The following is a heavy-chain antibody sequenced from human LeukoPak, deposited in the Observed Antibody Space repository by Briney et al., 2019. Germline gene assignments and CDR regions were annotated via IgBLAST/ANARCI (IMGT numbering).Heavy chain of an antibody. J-gene: IGHJ5*02. CDR1: GGSISSGGYS. D-gene: IGHD3-10*01. Sequence: SETLSLTCAVSGGSISSGGYSWSWIRQPPGKGLEWFGYIYHSGSTYYNPSLKSRVTISVDRSKNQFSLRLSSVTAADTAVYYCARWIMVRGVIMSGWFDPWGQGTLVTVSS. V-gene: IGHV4-30-2*01. CDR3: ARWIMVRGVIMSGWFDP. CDR2: IYHSGST.